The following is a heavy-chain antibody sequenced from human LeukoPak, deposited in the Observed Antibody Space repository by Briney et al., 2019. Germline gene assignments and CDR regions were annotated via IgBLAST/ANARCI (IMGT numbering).Heavy chain of an antibody. D-gene: IGHD6-13*01. J-gene: IGHJ4*02. V-gene: IGHV4-34*01. CDR2: INHSGST. CDR3: ARDLPGSSSPGY. CDR1: VGSFSDYF. Sequence: SETLSLTCAVYVGSFSDYFWTWIRQPPGKGLEWIGEINHSGSTNYNPSLKSRVTMSVDTSKNQFSLKLSSVTAADTAVYYCARDLPGSSSPGYWGQGTLVTVSS.